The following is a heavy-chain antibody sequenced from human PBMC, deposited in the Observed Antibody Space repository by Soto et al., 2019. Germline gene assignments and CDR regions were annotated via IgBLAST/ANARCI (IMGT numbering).Heavy chain of an antibody. CDR1: GYTFTSYG. CDR2: IIPIFGTA. V-gene: IGHV1-69*05. D-gene: IGHD6-19*01. J-gene: IGHJ6*02. CDR3: ARAVGRDSSGWAAYYGMDV. Sequence: AAVKVSGKASGYTFTSYGISWVRQAPGQGLEWMGGIIPIFGTANYAQKFQGRVTMTRNTSISTAYMELSSLRSEDTAVYYCARAVGRDSSGWAAYYGMDVWGQGTTVTVSS.